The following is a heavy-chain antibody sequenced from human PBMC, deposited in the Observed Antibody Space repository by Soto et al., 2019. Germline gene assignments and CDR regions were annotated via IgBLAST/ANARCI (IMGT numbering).Heavy chain of an antibody. CDR2: IRNDGSRE. J-gene: IGHJ4*02. CDR1: GIIFSRSG. CDR3: ARDLGLQAFDY. Sequence: QVQLVESGGGVVQPGGSLRLSCAASGIIFSRSGMHWVRQAPGKGLEWVALIRNDGSREYYAESVKGRFTISRDNSKSAVYLQMNSLKAEDTAVYYCARDLGLQAFDYWGQGTVVTVSS. D-gene: IGHD2-15*01. V-gene: IGHV3-30*02.